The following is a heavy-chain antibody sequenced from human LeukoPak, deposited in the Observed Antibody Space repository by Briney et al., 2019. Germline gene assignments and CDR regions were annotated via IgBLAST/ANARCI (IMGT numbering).Heavy chain of an antibody. CDR1: GYTFSDFY. D-gene: IGHD2-2*02. Sequence: ASVKVSCKASGYTFSDFYIHWVRQAPGQGPEWMGWTNPNIGSTNSAQKFQGRLTMARDTSISTAYMELSGLRSDDTAVYYCARDTNIPESETFHYWGQGTLVTVSS. CDR2: TNPNIGST. V-gene: IGHV1-2*02. J-gene: IGHJ4*02. CDR3: ARDTNIPESETFHY.